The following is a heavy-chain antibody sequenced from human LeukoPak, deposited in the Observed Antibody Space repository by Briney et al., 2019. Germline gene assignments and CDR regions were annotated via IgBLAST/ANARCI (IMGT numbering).Heavy chain of an antibody. J-gene: IGHJ4*02. Sequence: GGSLRLSCAASGFTFSSYGMHWVRQAPGMGLEWVAFIRYDGSNKYYADSVKGRFTISRDNSKNTLYLQMNSLRAEDTAVYYCAKDRMATARRQNYFDYWGQGTLVTVSS. CDR1: GFTFSSYG. V-gene: IGHV3-30*02. CDR3: AKDRMATARRQNYFDY. D-gene: IGHD5-24*01. CDR2: IRYDGSNK.